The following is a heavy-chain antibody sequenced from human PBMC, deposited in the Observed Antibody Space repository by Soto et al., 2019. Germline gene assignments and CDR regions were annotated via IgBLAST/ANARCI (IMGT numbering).Heavy chain of an antibody. CDR1: GFTVSSNY. CDR2: IYSGGST. D-gene: IGHD6-13*01. V-gene: IGHV3-53*01. CDR3: ARDEVRGSIAAAGYYYYYGMDV. J-gene: IGHJ6*02. Sequence: PGGSLRLSCAASGFTVSSNYMSWVRQAPGKGLEWVSVIYSGGSTYYADSVKGRFTISRDNSKNTLYLQMNSLRAEDTAVYYCARDEVRGSIAAAGYYYYYGMDVWGQGTTVTVSS.